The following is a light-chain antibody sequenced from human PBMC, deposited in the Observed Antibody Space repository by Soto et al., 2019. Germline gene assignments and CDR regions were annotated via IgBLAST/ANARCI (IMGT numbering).Light chain of an antibody. Sequence: VQMTQPPYSLSASVGDRVIITCQASQDIRKYLNWYQQKPGKAPKLLIYDASNLETGVPSRFSGSGSGTDFTFSISSLQPEDIATYYCQQYDNVVPLTFGGGTKVDIK. V-gene: IGKV1-33*01. CDR1: QDIRKY. CDR3: QQYDNVVPLT. J-gene: IGKJ4*01. CDR2: DAS.